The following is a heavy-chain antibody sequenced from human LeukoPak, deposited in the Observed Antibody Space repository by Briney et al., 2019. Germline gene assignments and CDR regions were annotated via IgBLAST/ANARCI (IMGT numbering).Heavy chain of an antibody. CDR3: ARVMTTVTTYTYYYYYYYMDV. J-gene: IGHJ6*03. D-gene: IGHD4-17*01. CDR1: GYTFSSYD. Sequence: GASVKVSCKASGYTFSSYDISWVRQAPGQGLEWMGGVIPIFGTANYAQKFQGRVTITTDASTSTAYMELSSLRSEDTAVYYCARVMTTVTTYTYYYYYYYMDVWGKGTTVTVSS. V-gene: IGHV1-69*05. CDR2: VIPIFGTA.